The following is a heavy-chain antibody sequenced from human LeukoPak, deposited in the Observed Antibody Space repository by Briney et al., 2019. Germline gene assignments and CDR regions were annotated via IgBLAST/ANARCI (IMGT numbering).Heavy chain of an antibody. J-gene: IGHJ4*02. D-gene: IGHD6-13*01. CDR1: GFTFSSYG. CDR3: ARDTIAAAGTADY. Sequence: GGSLRLSCAASGFTFSSYGMHWVRQAPGKGLEWVAVIWYDGSNKYYADSVKGRFTISRDNSKNTLYLQMNSLRAEDTAVYYCARDTIAAAGTADYWGQGTLATVSS. CDR2: IWYDGSNK. V-gene: IGHV3-33*01.